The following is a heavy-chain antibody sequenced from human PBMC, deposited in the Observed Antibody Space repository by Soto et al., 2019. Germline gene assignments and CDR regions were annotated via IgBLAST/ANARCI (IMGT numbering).Heavy chain of an antibody. V-gene: IGHV1-8*01. Sequence: ASVKVSCKASGYTFTSYDINWVRQATGQGLEWMGWMNPNSGNTGYAQKFQGRVTMTRNTSISTAYMELSSLRSEDTDVYYCARGDNPYYYDRSGPTDHCGQGTLVTVSS. J-gene: IGHJ1*01. CDR2: MNPNSGNT. D-gene: IGHD3-22*01. CDR1: GYTFTSYD. CDR3: ARGDNPYYYDRSGPTDH.